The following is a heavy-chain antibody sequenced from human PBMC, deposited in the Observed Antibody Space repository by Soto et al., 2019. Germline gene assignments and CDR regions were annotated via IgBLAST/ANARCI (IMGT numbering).Heavy chain of an antibody. Sequence: GTLCLTGAVTGVAISGYSWTWIRQADGEGLEWIGLIYSSGSTNYNTPLKSRVTISLETPMNYLSLRLSSVTAADTAVYYCARGQRFPAWFDPWGQGTLVTVSS. D-gene: IGHD6-25*01. V-gene: IGHV4-4*07. CDR1: GVAISGYS. CDR2: IYSSGST. J-gene: IGHJ5*02. CDR3: ARGQRFPAWFDP.